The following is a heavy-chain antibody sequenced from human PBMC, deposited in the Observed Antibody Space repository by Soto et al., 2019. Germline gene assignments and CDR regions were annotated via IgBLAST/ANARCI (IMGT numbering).Heavy chain of an antibody. CDR2: ISSSSSTI. J-gene: IGHJ6*02. D-gene: IGHD2-21*02. CDR1: GFTFSSYS. CDR3: AREGTVGTATRKVPYYYYGMDV. V-gene: IGHV3-48*02. Sequence: GGSLRLSCAASGFTFSSYSMNWVRQAPGKGLEWVSYISSSSSTIYYADSVKGRFTISRDNAKNSLYLQMNSLRDEDTAVYYCAREGTVGTATRKVPYYYYGMDVWGQGTTVTVSS.